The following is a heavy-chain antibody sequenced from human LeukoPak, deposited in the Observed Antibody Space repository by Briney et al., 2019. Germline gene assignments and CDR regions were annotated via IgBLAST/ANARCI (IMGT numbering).Heavy chain of an antibody. Sequence: GGSLRLSCAASGFTFSGSAMHWVRQASGKGLEWVGRIRSKANSYATAYAASVKGRFTISRDDSKNTVYLQMNSLKTEDTAVYYCTRHSSSWFHNWFDPWGQGTLVTVSS. D-gene: IGHD6-13*01. J-gene: IGHJ5*02. V-gene: IGHV3-73*01. CDR3: TRHSSSWFHNWFDP. CDR2: IRSKANSYAT. CDR1: GFTFSGSA.